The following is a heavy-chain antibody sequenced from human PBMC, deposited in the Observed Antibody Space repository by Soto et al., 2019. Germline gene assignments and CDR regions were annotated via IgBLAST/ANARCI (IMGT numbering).Heavy chain of an antibody. CDR1: GFTFSSYG. D-gene: IGHD3-10*01. Sequence: GGSLRLSCAASGFTFSSYGMHWVRQAPGKGLEWVAVIWYDGSNKYYADSVKGRFTISRDNSKNTLYLQMNSLRAEDTAVYYCARKSQGSGKSFGYYFDYWGQGTLVTVSS. CDR2: IWYDGSNK. J-gene: IGHJ4*02. CDR3: ARKSQGSGKSFGYYFDY. V-gene: IGHV3-33*01.